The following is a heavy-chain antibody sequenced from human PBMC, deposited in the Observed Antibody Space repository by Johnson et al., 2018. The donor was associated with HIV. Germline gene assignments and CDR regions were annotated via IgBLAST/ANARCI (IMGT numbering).Heavy chain of an antibody. CDR2: ISGSGGTI. CDR1: GSTFSDYY. J-gene: IGHJ3*02. CDR3: TRRSPYDAFDI. Sequence: QVQLVESGGDLVKAGGSLRLSCAASGSTFSDYYMSWIRQAPGKGLEWVSYISGSGGTIYYADSVKGRFTISRDNAMNSVYLQMNSLRAEDTAVYYCTRRSPYDAFDIWGQGTMVTVSS. V-gene: IGHV3-11*04.